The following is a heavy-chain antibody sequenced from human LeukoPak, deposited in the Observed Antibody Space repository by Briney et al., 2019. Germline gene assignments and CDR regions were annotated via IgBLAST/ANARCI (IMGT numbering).Heavy chain of an antibody. V-gene: IGHV1-18*01. Sequence: ASVKVSCKASGYTFTSYGISWVRQAPGQGLEWMGWISAYNGNTNYAQKLQGRVTMTTDTSTSTAYMELRSLRSDDTAVYYCARGGNNYYDSSGYYYDAFDIWGQGTMVTVSS. D-gene: IGHD3-22*01. CDR1: GYTFTSYG. CDR2: ISAYNGNT. J-gene: IGHJ3*02. CDR3: ARGGNNYYDSSGYYYDAFDI.